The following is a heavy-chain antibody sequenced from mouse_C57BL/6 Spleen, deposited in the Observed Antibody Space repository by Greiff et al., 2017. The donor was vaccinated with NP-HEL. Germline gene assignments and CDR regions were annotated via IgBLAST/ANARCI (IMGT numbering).Heavy chain of an antibody. D-gene: IGHD3-2*02. CDR2: INPNNGGT. CDR3: ARWKASVFDY. J-gene: IGHJ2*01. Sequence: EVMLVESGPELVKPGASVKIPCKASGYTFTDYNMDWVKQSHGKSLEWIGDINPNNGGTIYNQKFKGKATLTVDKSSSTAYMELRSLTSDDTAVYYCARWKASVFDYWGQGTTLTVSS. CDR1: GYTFTDYN. V-gene: IGHV1-18*01.